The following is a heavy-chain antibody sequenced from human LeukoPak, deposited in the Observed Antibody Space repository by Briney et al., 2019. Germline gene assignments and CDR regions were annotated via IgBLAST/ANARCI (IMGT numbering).Heavy chain of an antibody. V-gene: IGHV3-21*06. Sequence: GGSLRLSCVGSGFAFGPYTMNWVRQAPGKGLEWVSSITSTSRYIYYADSVKGRFIISRDNAKNSLYLQLNSLRVEDTAVYYFTRDGSYYGQYYFDYWGQGILVTVSS. CDR1: GFAFGPYT. CDR3: TRDGSYYGQYYFDY. D-gene: IGHD1-26*01. CDR2: ITSTSRYI. J-gene: IGHJ4*02.